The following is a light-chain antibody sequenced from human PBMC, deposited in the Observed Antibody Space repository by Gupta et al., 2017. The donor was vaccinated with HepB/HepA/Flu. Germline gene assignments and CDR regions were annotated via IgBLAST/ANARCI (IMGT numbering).Light chain of an antibody. J-gene: IGKJ4*01. Sequence: DIQLTQSPSFLSASVGDRVTITCRASQGISSYLAWYQQKPGKAPKLLIYAASTLQSGVPSSFSGSGSGTEFTLTISSLQPEDVATYYCQQLNSYPLFGGGTKVEIK. CDR2: AAS. CDR1: QGISSY. V-gene: IGKV1-9*01. CDR3: QQLNSYPL.